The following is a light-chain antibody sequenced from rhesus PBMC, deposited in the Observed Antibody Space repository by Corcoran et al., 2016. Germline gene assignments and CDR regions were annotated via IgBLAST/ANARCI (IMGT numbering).Light chain of an antibody. CDR3: QQGDSIPLT. Sequence: EIVLTQSPTSMAVSQGERVTISCTASSSVSTNYLHWYQQKPGFPPNLRVYRTSILVFGFPARFSGSGSGTSYTLTISSMEAEDSANYYCQQGDSIPLTFGGGTKVEIK. CDR2: RTS. V-gene: IGKV3S9*01. J-gene: IGKJ4*01. CDR1: SSVSTNY.